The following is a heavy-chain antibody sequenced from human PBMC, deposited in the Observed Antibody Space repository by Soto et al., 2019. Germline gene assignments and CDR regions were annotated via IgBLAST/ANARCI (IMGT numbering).Heavy chain of an antibody. Sequence: ASVKVSCKASGGTFSSYTISWVRQAPGQGLEWMGRIIPILGIANYAQKFQGRVTITADKSTSTAYMELSSLRSEDTAVYYCARALTQADDTFDIWGQGTMVTVSS. CDR3: ARALTQADDTFDI. V-gene: IGHV1-69*02. J-gene: IGHJ3*02. CDR2: IIPILGIA. CDR1: GGTFSSYT.